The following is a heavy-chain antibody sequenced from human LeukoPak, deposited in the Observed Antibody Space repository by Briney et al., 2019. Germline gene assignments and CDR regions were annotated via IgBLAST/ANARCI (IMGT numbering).Heavy chain of an antibody. CDR2: ISAYSGNT. Sequence: RASVKVSCKASGYTFTSYGISWVRQAPGQGLEWMGWISAYSGNTNYAQKLQGRVTMTTDTSTSTAYMELRSLRSDDTAVYYCARDGPGEAAAGYYYYGMDVWGKGTTVTVSS. CDR1: GYTFTSYG. CDR3: ARDGPGEAAAGYYYYGMDV. V-gene: IGHV1-18*04. D-gene: IGHD6-13*01. J-gene: IGHJ6*04.